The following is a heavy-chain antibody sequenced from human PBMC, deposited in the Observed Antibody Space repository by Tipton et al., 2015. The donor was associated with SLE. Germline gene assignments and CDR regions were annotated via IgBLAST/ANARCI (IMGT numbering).Heavy chain of an antibody. CDR3: ARAESKTTITMKVVEGSHYFDY. V-gene: IGHV4-34*01. D-gene: IGHD3-22*01. Sequence: TLSLTCTLSGDSISSYHWSWIRQPPGRGLEWIGEINHSGSTNYNPSLKSRGIISVDTSKNQLSLKLNSVSAADTAVYYCARAESKTTITMKVVEGSHYFDYWGQGSLVTVSS. CDR1: GDSISSYH. CDR2: INHSGST. J-gene: IGHJ4*02.